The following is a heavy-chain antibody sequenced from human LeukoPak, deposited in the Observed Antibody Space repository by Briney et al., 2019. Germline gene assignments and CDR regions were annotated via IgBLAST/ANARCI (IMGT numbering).Heavy chain of an antibody. CDR3: ARVYQSAEYYFDY. V-gene: IGHV4-59*01. CDR2: IYYTGST. J-gene: IGHJ4*02. Sequence: SETLSLTCTVSGGSIDSYYWSWIRQPPGKGLEWIGYIYYTGSTEYHPSLKSRVTISLDTSKDQFSLKLTSVTAADTAVYYCARVYQSAEYYFDYWGQGNLVSVSS. CDR1: GGSIDSYY. D-gene: IGHD2-2*01.